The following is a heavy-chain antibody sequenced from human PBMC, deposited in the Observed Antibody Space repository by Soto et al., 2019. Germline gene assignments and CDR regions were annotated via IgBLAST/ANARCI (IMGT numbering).Heavy chain of an antibody. CDR3: ARDSVYDHVWGNYRDY. CDR2: ISGGGGGT. V-gene: IGHV3-23*01. CDR1: GFSFSGYA. Sequence: GGSLRLSCAASGFSFSGYALSWVRQAPGKGLEWVSAISGGGGGTYYVDSVKGRFTISRDNSKNTLYLQMTRLRAEDTALYYCARDSVYDHVWGNYRDYWGRGTLVTVSS. J-gene: IGHJ4*02. D-gene: IGHD3-16*01.